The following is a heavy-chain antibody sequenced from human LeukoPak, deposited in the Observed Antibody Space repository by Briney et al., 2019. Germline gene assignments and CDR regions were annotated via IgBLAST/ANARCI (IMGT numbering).Heavy chain of an antibody. CDR2: IYHSGST. D-gene: IGHD4-11*01. CDR1: GGSISSGGYY. CDR3: ARAPPTVPFDY. J-gene: IGHJ4*02. Sequence: SETLSLTCTVSGGSISSGGYYWSWIRQPPGKGLEWIGYIYHSGSTYYNPSLKSRVTISVDRSKNQFSLKLSSVTAADTAVYYCARAPPTVPFDYWGQGTLVTVSS. V-gene: IGHV4-30-2*01.